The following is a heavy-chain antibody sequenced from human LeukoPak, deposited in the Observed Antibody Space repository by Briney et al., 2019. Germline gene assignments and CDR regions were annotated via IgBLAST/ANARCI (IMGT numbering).Heavy chain of an antibody. J-gene: IGHJ6*03. D-gene: IGHD4-11*01. CDR2: IYYSGST. V-gene: IGHV4-59*01. CDR1: GGSIRSYY. Sequence: SETLSLTCTVCGGSIRSYYWSWIRQPPGKGLEWIGYIYYSGSTNYNPSLKSRVTISVDTSKNQFSLKLSSVIAADTAVYYCASGAYSYYYMDVWGKGTTVTVSS. CDR3: ASGAYSYYYMDV.